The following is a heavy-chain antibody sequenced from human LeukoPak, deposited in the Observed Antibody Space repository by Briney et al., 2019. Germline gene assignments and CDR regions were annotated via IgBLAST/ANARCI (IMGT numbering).Heavy chain of an antibody. CDR3: ARNQQLGGHSYYYYGMDV. CDR1: GFTSIAYA. Sequence: GGSLRLSCVGSGFTSIAYALTWARQAPGKGLEWVSGISGGGVTTYYADSVKGRFTISRDNSKNTLYLQMNSLRADDTAIYYCARNQQLGGHSYYYYGMDVWGQGTTVTVSS. CDR2: ISGGGVTT. V-gene: IGHV3-23*01. D-gene: IGHD3-16*01. J-gene: IGHJ6*02.